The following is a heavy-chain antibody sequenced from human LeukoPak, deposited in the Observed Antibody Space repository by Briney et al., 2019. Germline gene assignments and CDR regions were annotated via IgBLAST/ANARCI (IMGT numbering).Heavy chain of an antibody. D-gene: IGHD6-13*01. CDR1: GVSINNYY. J-gene: IGHJ4*02. CDR3: AREVKQHPDYYFDY. V-gene: IGHV4-59*01. CDR2: ISSSGST. Sequence: SETLSLTCTVSGVSINNYYWSWIRQPPGKGLEWIGYISSSGSTNYNPSLKSRVTISVDTSKNQFSLKMSSVTTADTAVYYCAREVKQHPDYYFDYWGQGTLVTVSS.